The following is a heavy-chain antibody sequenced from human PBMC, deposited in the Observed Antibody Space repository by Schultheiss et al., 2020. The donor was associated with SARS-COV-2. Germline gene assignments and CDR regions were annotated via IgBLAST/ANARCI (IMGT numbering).Heavy chain of an antibody. J-gene: IGHJ4*02. D-gene: IGHD3-10*01. CDR2: ISWNSGSI. Sequence: GGSLRLSCAASGFTFSSYAMHWVRQAPGKGLEWVSGISWNSGSIGYADSVRGRFTISRDNAKNSLYLQMNSLRPEDTAFYYCAKDRGSGDYFDYWGQGNLVTVSS. CDR1: GFTFSSYA. V-gene: IGHV3-9*01. CDR3: AKDRGSGDYFDY.